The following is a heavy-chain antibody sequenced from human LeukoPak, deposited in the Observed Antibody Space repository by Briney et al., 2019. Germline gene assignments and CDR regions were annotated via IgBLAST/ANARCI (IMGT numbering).Heavy chain of an antibody. Sequence: GGSLRLSCSASGFIFSNYWMTWVRQAPGKGLEWVANIKQDGSEKYYVDSVKGRFTISRDNTKKSLYLQMNSLRAEDTAVYFCARDMIILQSWGQGTLVTVSS. CDR1: GFIFSNYW. J-gene: IGHJ5*02. D-gene: IGHD3-16*01. CDR3: ARDMIILQS. CDR2: IKQDGSEK. V-gene: IGHV3-7*04.